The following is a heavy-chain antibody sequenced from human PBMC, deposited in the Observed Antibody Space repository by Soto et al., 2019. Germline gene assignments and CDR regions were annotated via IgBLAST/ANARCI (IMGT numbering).Heavy chain of an antibody. J-gene: IGHJ4*02. CDR1: GFSLSTSGVG. CDR3: AHVYGGYDNFDY. V-gene: IGHV2-5*02. D-gene: IGHD5-12*01. Sequence: QITLKESGPTLVKPTQTLTLTCTFSGFSLSTSGVGVDWIRQPPGKALEWLALIYWDDDKRYSPSLKSRLTITKDTSKHQVVLTMTNMDPVDTATYYCAHVYGGYDNFDYWGQGTLVTVSS. CDR2: IYWDDDK.